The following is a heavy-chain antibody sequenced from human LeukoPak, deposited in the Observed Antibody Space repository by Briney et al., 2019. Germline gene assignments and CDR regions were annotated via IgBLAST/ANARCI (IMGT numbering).Heavy chain of an antibody. V-gene: IGHV4-39*01. Sequence: PSETLSLTCTVSGGSIISSNHYWGWTRQPPGKGLEWFGSISYSGGTAYNPSLRSRVTISVDTSKNQFSLKVNSVTAADTAVYYCARYCSSTSCSNWFDPWGQGTLVTVSS. J-gene: IGHJ5*02. D-gene: IGHD2-2*01. CDR1: GGSIISSNHY. CDR2: ISYSGGT. CDR3: ARYCSSTSCSNWFDP.